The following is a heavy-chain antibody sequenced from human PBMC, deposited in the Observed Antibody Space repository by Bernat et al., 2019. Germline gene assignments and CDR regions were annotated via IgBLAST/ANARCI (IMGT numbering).Heavy chain of an antibody. J-gene: IGHJ4*02. D-gene: IGHD5-18*01. CDR3: ATTRGYSFSYFDY. CDR1: GFTFTSYD. Sequence: EVQLLESGGDLVQPGGSLRLSCAASGFTFTSYDMTWVRQAPGKGLEWVSVISGSGGSTNYADSVKGRFTISRDNSKNTLFLQMHSLRAEDTAVYYCATTRGYSFSYFDYWGQGTLVTVSS. CDR2: ISGSGGST. V-gene: IGHV3-23*01.